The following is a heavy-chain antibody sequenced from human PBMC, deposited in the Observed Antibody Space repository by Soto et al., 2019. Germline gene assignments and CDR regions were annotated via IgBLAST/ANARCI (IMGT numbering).Heavy chain of an antibody. CDR1: GGSISSGGYY. CDR2: IYYSGST. D-gene: IGHD3-22*01. Sequence: QVQLQESGPGLVKPSQTLSLTCTVSGGSISSGGYYWSWIRQHPGKGLEGIGYIYYSGSTYYNPSLKSRVTRSVDTSKNPFYMKLSSVPAADTAVYYCARGSYYDSSGYYGPWGQGTLVTVSS. CDR3: ARGSYYDSSGYYGP. J-gene: IGHJ5*02. V-gene: IGHV4-31*03.